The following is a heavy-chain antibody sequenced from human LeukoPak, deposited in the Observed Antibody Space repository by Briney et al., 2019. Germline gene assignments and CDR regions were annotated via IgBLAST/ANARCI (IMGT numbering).Heavy chain of an antibody. Sequence: GGSLRLSCAGSGFRFSSSTMNWVRQAPGKGLEWVSSISSGTDYRYYADSVKGRFTISRDNSKNTLYLQMNSLRTEDTAVYYCARTRWLLDYWGQGTLVTVSS. CDR3: ARTRWLLDY. V-gene: IGHV3-21*01. CDR1: GFRFSSST. CDR2: ISSGTDYR. D-gene: IGHD3-22*01. J-gene: IGHJ4*02.